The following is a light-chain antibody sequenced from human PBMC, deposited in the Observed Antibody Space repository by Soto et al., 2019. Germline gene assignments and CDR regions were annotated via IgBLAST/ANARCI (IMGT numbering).Light chain of an antibody. CDR3: QQYGSSPALT. V-gene: IGKV3-20*01. J-gene: IGKJ4*01. CDR2: GAS. CDR1: QSVSSSY. Sequence: EIVLTQSPGTLSLSPGERATLSCRASQSVSSSYLAWYQQKPGQAPRLLIYGASSRATGIPDRFSGSGCGTDFTHTISRLEPEDFAVYYCQQYGSSPALTFGGGTKVEIK.